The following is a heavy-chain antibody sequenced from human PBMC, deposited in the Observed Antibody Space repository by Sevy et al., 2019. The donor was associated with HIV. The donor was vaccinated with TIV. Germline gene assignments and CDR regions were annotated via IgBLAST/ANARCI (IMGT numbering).Heavy chain of an antibody. Sequence: GGSLRLSCAASGFTFSSYGMHWVRQAPGKGVEWVAVIWYDGSNKYYADSVKGRFTISRDNSKNTLYLQMNSLRAEDTAVYYCARGRYCSSTSCFRGYYYYGMDVWGQGTTVTVSS. CDR3: ARGRYCSSTSCFRGYYYYGMDV. J-gene: IGHJ6*02. CDR2: IWYDGSNK. V-gene: IGHV3-33*01. D-gene: IGHD2-2*01. CDR1: GFTFSSYG.